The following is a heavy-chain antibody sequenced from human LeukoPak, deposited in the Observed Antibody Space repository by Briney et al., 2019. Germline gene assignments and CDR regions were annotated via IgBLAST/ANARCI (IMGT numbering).Heavy chain of an antibody. CDR1: GDSINTKNYY. V-gene: IGHV4-39*01. CDR2: IYYSGNT. Sequence: PSETLSLTCTASGDSINTKNYYWGWIRQPPGKGLEWIGSIYYSGNTYYNPSLKSRVTLSTDTSKNQFSLRLSSVTAADTAVYHCARHSYGTFDYWGQGTLVTVSS. J-gene: IGHJ4*02. D-gene: IGHD5-18*01. CDR3: ARHSYGTFDY.